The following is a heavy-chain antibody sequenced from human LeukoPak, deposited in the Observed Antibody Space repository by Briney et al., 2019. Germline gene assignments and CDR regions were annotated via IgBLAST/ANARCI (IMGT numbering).Heavy chain of an antibody. V-gene: IGHV3-23*01. Sequence: GGSLRLSCAASGFTFSNYAMSWVRQAPGKGLEWVSAISGSGGSTYYADSVKGRFTISRDNSKNTLYLQTNSLRAEDTAVYYCAKDLSSTVTSNFDYWGQGTLVTVSS. CDR3: AKDLSSTVTSNFDY. CDR2: ISGSGGST. J-gene: IGHJ4*02. CDR1: GFTFSNYA. D-gene: IGHD4-17*01.